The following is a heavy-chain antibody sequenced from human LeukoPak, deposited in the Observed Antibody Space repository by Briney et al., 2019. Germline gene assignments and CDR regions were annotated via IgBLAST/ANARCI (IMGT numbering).Heavy chain of an antibody. CDR3: ARHKELGDMDV. Sequence: ASVTVSCKASGYTFIDYYIHWVRQAPGQGHEWMGWINPNSGGTNYAQKFQGRVTMTRDTSISTAYMELSRLRSDDTAVYYCARHKELGDMDVWGKGTTVTISS. J-gene: IGHJ6*03. CDR1: GYTFIDYY. D-gene: IGHD1-26*01. CDR2: INPNSGGT. V-gene: IGHV1-2*02.